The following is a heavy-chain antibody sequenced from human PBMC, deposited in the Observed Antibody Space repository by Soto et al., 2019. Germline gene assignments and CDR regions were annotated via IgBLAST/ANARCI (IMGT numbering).Heavy chain of an antibody. CDR3: ARDPITIFGVVHSYYYYYGMDV. V-gene: IGHV1-18*01. CDR1: GYTSTSYG. D-gene: IGHD3-3*01. Sequence: ASVKVSCKASGYTSTSYGISWVRQAPGQGLEWMGWISAYNGNTNYAQKLQGRVTMTTDTSTSTAYMELRSLRSDDTAVYYCARDPITIFGVVHSYYYYYGMDVWGQGTTVTVSS. CDR2: ISAYNGNT. J-gene: IGHJ6*02.